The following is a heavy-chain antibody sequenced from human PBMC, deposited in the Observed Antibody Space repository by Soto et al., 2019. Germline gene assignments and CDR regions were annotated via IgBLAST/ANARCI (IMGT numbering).Heavy chain of an antibody. V-gene: IGHV4-30-4*01. D-gene: IGHD4-17*01. J-gene: IGHJ4*02. CDR1: GGSVDSGNHY. CDR3: ARGMGSAMTTRIFDH. Sequence: QVLVQESGPGLVKPSQTLTLSCTVSGGSVDSGNHYWNWIRQPPGKGLEWIGYIYYGESTYYNPSLKSRATISVDTSQGRFSLSLTSVTAADTAVYYCARGMGSAMTTRIFDHWGQGTLVTVSS. CDR2: IYYGEST.